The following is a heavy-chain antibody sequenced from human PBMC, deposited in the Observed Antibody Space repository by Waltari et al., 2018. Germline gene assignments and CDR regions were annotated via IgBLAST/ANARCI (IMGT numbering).Heavy chain of an antibody. CDR1: GYKFTNYW. J-gene: IGHJ3*02. V-gene: IGHV5-51*01. CDR2: IYPGDSEP. CDR3: ARPHSGSYVGAFDM. D-gene: IGHD1-26*01. Sequence: EVQLVQSGAEVKKPGESLMISCKVSGYKFTNYWIGWVRPVPGKGLEWMGTIYPGDSEPRYSPSFQGLVTISVDKSTNTAYLQWSSLKASDTAMYYCARPHSGSYVGAFDMWGQGTKVTVSS.